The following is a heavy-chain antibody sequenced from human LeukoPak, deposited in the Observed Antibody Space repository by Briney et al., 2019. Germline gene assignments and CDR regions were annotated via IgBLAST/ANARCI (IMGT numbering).Heavy chain of an antibody. CDR3: ARGGILWFEDHNWFDP. V-gene: IGHV1-2*02. J-gene: IGHJ5*02. CDR2: INPNSGGT. CDR1: GYTFTGYY. D-gene: IGHD3-10*01. Sequence: ASVKVSCKASGYTFTGYYMQWVRQAPGQGLEWMGWINPNSGGTNYAQKFQGRVTMTRDTSISTAYMELSRLRSDDTAVYYRARGGILWFEDHNWFDPWGQGTLVTVSS.